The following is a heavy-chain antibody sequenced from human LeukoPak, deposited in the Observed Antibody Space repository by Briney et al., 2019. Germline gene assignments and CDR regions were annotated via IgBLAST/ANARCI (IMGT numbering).Heavy chain of an antibody. CDR2: ISYDGSNK. CDR1: GFTFSSYA. V-gene: IGHV3-30-3*01. CDR3: ARVPMVRGVIFDY. Sequence: GGSLRLSCAASGFTFSSYAMHWVRQAPGKGLEWVAVISYDGSNKYYADSVKGRFTISRDNSKNTLYLQMNSLRAGDTAVYYCARVPMVRGVIFDYWGQGTLVTVSS. D-gene: IGHD3-10*01. J-gene: IGHJ4*02.